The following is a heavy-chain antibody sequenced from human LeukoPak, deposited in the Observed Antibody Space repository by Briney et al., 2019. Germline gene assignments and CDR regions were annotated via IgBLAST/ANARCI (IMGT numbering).Heavy chain of an antibody. Sequence: SQTLSLTCAISGDSVSSNSATWNWIRQSPSRGLEWLGRTYYRSKWYNDYAVSVRSRITINPDTSKNQFSLQMNSVTPEDTAVYFCARVDSSSPWFDPWGQGALVIVSS. V-gene: IGHV6-1*01. D-gene: IGHD6-6*01. CDR2: TYYRSKWYN. CDR1: GDSVSSNSAT. CDR3: ARVDSSSPWFDP. J-gene: IGHJ5*02.